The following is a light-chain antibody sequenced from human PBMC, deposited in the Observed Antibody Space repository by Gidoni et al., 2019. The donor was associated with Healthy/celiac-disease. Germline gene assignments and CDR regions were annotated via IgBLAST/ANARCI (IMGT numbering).Light chain of an antibody. J-gene: IGKJ2*01. Sequence: DIRMTQSPSSLSPSLGDRVTITCRASQSISSYLNWYQQKPGKAPKLLIYAASSLQSGVPSRFSGSGSGTDFTLTISSLQPEDFATYYCQQSYSTPYTFGQGTKLEIK. CDR1: QSISSY. CDR2: AAS. CDR3: QQSYSTPYT. V-gene: IGKV1-39*01.